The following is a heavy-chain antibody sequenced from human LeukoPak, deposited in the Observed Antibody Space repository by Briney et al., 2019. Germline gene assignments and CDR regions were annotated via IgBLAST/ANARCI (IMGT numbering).Heavy chain of an antibody. V-gene: IGHV4-59*01. D-gene: IGHD3-22*01. Sequence: SETLSLTCTVSGGSISSYYWSWIRQPPGKGLEWIGYIYYSGSTNYSPSLKSRVTISVDTSKNQFSLKLSSVTAADTAVYYCARVYYDSSGYYLFDYWGQGTLVTVSS. J-gene: IGHJ4*02. CDR3: ARVYYDSSGYYLFDY. CDR2: IYYSGST. CDR1: GGSISSYY.